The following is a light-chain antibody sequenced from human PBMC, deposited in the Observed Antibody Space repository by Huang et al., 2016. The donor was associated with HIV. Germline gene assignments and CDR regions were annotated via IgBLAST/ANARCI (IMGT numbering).Light chain of an antibody. CDR3: QQYYTTPRDT. Sequence: DIQMTQSPSSLSASVGDRVTITCRASQDIRSSLAWYQQKPGKAPKLLLFAASRLESGGPSRFSGSGSGTDYTLTISSLQPEDFATYYCQQYYTTPRDTFGRGTRLAIK. V-gene: IGKV1-NL1*01. J-gene: IGKJ5*01. CDR2: AAS. CDR1: QDIRSS.